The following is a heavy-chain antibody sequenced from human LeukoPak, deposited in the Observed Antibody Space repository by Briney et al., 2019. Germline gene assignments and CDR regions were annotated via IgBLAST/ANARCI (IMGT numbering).Heavy chain of an antibody. J-gene: IGHJ4*02. V-gene: IGHV4-4*02. D-gene: IGHD5-12*01. CDR3: ARVSGYDWESFYDY. Sequence: SETLSLTCAVSGASISSSNWWSWVRQPPGKGLEWIGEIYHSGTTNYNPSLKGRVTISVDKSKNQFSLKLSSVTAADAAVYYCARVSGYDWESFYDYWGQGTLVTVSS. CDR2: IYHSGTT. CDR1: GASISSSNW.